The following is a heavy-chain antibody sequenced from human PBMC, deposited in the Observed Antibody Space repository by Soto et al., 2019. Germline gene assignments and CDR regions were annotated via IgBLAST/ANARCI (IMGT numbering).Heavy chain of an antibody. Sequence: ASVKVSCKASGYTFSSYGISWVRQAPGQGLEWMGWIRAYNDNTNYAQKLQGRVTMTTDTSTSTAYMELRSLRSDDTALYYCARGDAYNWPLDYWGQGTLVTAPQ. V-gene: IGHV1-18*01. CDR1: GYTFSSYG. CDR2: IRAYNDNT. D-gene: IGHD1-1*01. CDR3: ARGDAYNWPLDY. J-gene: IGHJ4*02.